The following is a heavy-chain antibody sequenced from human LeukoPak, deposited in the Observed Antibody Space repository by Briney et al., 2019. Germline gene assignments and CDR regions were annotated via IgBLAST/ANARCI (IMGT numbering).Heavy chain of an antibody. CDR2: IYHSGST. CDR1: GGSISRYY. D-gene: IGHD3-10*01. Sequence: ASEALSLTCTVAGGSISRYYWSWIRQPPGKGLEWIGYIYHSGSTNYNPSLKSRVTISVDTPKNQISLKLSSVTAADTAVYYCARDGFGDYGSGSYPVWFDPWGQGTLVTVSS. V-gene: IGHV4-59*01. J-gene: IGHJ5*02. CDR3: ARDGFGDYGSGSYPVWFDP.